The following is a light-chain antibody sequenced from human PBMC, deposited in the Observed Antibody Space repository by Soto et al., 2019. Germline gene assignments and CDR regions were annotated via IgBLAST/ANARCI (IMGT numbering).Light chain of an antibody. J-gene: IGKJ1*01. CDR3: QQSYSTPWT. V-gene: IGKV1-39*01. CDR2: AAS. CDR1: QSMRTY. Sequence: DLQMPPAPASXTASLVYRVTRTCRANQSMRTYLNWYQQKPGKVPNLLIHAASSLQSGVPSRFSGSGSGTDFTLTISSLQPEDFATYYCQQSYSTPWTFGQGTKVDI.